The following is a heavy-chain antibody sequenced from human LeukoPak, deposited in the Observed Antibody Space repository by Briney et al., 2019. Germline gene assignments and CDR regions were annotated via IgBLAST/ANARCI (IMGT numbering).Heavy chain of an antibody. J-gene: IGHJ4*02. CDR3: ARIPRVYSSGLIFDY. V-gene: IGHV3-23*01. Sequence: PGGSLRLSCAASGFTFSSYAMSWVRQAPGKGLEWVSTITASGGTYYADSVKGRFTISRDNAKNSLYLQMNSLRAEDTAVYYCARIPRVYSSGLIFDYWGQGTLVTVSS. D-gene: IGHD6-19*01. CDR2: ITASGGT. CDR1: GFTFSSYA.